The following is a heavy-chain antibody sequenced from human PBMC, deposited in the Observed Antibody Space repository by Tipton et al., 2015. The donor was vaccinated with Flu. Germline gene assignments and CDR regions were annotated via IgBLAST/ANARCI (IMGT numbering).Heavy chain of an antibody. D-gene: IGHD6-19*01. CDR3: AGGRGWLIEN. CDR1: GFTFRTYW. V-gene: IGHV3-7*03. CDR2: IKQDGSET. Sequence: SLRLSCEASGFTFRTYWMNWVRQAPGKGLEWVAIIKQDGSETFYVDSVKGRFIVSRDNAKNSLFLQLSSLTADGTAVYYCAGGRGWLIENWGQGTQVTVS. J-gene: IGHJ4*02.